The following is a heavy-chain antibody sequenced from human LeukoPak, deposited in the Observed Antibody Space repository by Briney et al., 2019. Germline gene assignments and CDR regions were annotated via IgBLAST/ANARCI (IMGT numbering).Heavy chain of an antibody. D-gene: IGHD6-13*01. Sequence: GGSLRLSCAASGFTFSSYSMTWVRQAPGKGLEWISYIHEGGSPIYYADSVKGRFTVSRDNAKNSLYLQMSSLRAEDTAVYYCARGGSSWFSYWGQGTLVTVSS. CDR1: GFTFSSYS. CDR3: ARGGSSWFSY. J-gene: IGHJ4*02. CDR2: IHEGGSPI. V-gene: IGHV3-48*01.